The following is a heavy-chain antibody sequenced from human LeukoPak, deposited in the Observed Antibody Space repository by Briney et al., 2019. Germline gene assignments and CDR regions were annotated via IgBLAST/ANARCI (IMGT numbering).Heavy chain of an antibody. J-gene: IGHJ3*02. CDR2: IIPILGIA. CDR1: GGTFSSYA. CDR3: ASLGDIVVVPAELNDAFDI. Sequence: SVKVSCKASGGTFSSYAISWVRQAPGQGLEWMGRIIPILGIANYAQKFQGRVTITADKSTSTAYMELSNLRSEDTAVYYCASLGDIVVVPAELNDAFDIWGQGTMVTVSS. D-gene: IGHD2-2*01. V-gene: IGHV1-69*04.